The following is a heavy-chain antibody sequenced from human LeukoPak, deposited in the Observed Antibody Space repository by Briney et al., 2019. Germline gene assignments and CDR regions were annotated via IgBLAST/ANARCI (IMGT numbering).Heavy chain of an antibody. J-gene: IGHJ5*02. D-gene: IGHD2-2*01. CDR1: GYTLTGLS. CDR3: ATVGCSSTSCYATYWFDP. Sequence: ASVKVSCKVSGYTLTGLSMHWVRQAPGKGLEWMGGFDPEDGETIYAQKFQGRVTMTEDTSTDTAYMELSSLRSEDTAVYYCATVGCSSTSCYATYWFDPWGQGTLVTVSS. CDR2: FDPEDGET. V-gene: IGHV1-24*01.